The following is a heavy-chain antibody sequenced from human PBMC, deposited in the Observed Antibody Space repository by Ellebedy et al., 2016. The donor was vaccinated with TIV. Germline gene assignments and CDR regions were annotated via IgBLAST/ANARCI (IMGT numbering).Heavy chain of an antibody. V-gene: IGHV3-33*01. CDR3: TGLELTDWYFDV. CDR2: IWYDGSNK. D-gene: IGHD1-1*01. Sequence: GGSLRLXXAASGFIFSNYGMHWVRQAPGKGLEWAAVIWYDGSNKYYADSVKGRFTISRDNSKNTLYLEMNSLRAEDTAVYYCTGLELTDWYFDVWGRGTLVTVSS. CDR1: GFIFSNYG. J-gene: IGHJ2*01.